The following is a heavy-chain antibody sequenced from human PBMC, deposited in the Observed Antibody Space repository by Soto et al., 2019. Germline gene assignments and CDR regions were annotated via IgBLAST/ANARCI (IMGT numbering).Heavy chain of an antibody. V-gene: IGHV2-5*02. CDR3: VHKVLREAAFDY. J-gene: IGHJ4*02. Sequence: QITLTESGPTLLKPTQTLTLTCTFSGFSLSTSGVGVGWIRQPPGKALEWLALIYWDDDKLYSPSLKSSLSITKYPSKNQVVLTMTNMYPVYTATYYCVHKVLREAAFDYWGQGTLVTVSS. CDR2: IYWDDDK. D-gene: IGHD3-10*01. CDR1: GFSLSTSGVG.